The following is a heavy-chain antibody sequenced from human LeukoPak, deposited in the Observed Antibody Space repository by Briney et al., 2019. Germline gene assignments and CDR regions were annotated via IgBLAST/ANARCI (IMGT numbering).Heavy chain of an antibody. V-gene: IGHV3-30*18. D-gene: IGHD2-2*01. Sequence: PGGSLRLSCAASGFTFSSCGMHWVRQAPGKGLKWVAVISYDGSNKYYADSVKGRFTISRDNSKNTLYLQMNSLRAEDTAVYYCAKEVLGYCSSTSCGNFDYWGQGALVTVSS. CDR1: GFTFSSCG. CDR2: ISYDGSNK. J-gene: IGHJ4*02. CDR3: AKEVLGYCSSTSCGNFDY.